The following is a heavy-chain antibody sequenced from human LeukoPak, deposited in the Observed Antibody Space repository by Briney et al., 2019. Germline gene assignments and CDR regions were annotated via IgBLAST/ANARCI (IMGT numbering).Heavy chain of an antibody. CDR2: IIPILGIA. CDR3: ARPDTNYGDHVYYYGMDV. CDR1: GYTFTSYG. Sequence: SVKVSCKASGYTFTSYGISWVRQAPGQGLEWMGRIIPILGIANYAQKFQGRVTITADKSTSTAYMELSSLRSEDTAVYYCARPDTNYGDHVYYYGMDVWGQGTTVTVSS. J-gene: IGHJ6*02. V-gene: IGHV1-69*04. D-gene: IGHD4-17*01.